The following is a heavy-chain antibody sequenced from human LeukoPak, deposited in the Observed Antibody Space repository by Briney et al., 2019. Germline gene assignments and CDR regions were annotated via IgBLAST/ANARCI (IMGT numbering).Heavy chain of an antibody. D-gene: IGHD3-16*01. CDR1: GGSISSYY. V-gene: IGHV4-59*01. CDR2: IYYSGST. J-gene: IGHJ4*02. Sequence: PSETLSLTCAVSGGSISSYYWSWIRQPPGKGLEWIGYIYYSGSTNYNPSLKSRVTISVDTSKNQFSLKLSSVTAADTAVHYCARGGPHFDYWGQGTLVTVSS. CDR3: ARGGPHFDY.